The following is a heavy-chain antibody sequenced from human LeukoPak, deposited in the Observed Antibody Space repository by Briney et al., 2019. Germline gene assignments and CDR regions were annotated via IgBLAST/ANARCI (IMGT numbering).Heavy chain of an antibody. CDR2: MNPNSGNT. J-gene: IGHJ5*02. D-gene: IGHD3-10*01. V-gene: IGHV1-8*01. Sequence: ASVKVSCKASGYTFTTYDINWVRQATGQGLEWMGWMNPNSGNTGYAQKFQGRVTLTRNTSIDTAYMELSSLGSEDTAVYYCAGRRSSVPLDPWGQGTLVTVSS. CDR1: GYTFTTYD. CDR3: AGRRSSVPLDP.